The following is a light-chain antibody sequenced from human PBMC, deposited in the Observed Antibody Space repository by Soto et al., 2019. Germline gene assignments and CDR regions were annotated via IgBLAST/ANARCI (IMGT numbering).Light chain of an antibody. CDR3: QQYNNRPFT. J-gene: IGKJ4*01. V-gene: IGKV3-15*01. CDR1: QSFSSS. CDR2: DAS. Sequence: EIVMTQSPATLSVSPGERATLSCRASQSFSSSLAWYQQKPGQAPRLLIYDASGRATGIPARFSGSGSGTEFTLTISSLQSEDFAVYYCQQYNNRPFTFGGGTKVEI.